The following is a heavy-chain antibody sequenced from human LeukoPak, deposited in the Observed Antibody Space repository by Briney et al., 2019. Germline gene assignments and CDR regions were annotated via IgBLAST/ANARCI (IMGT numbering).Heavy chain of an antibody. D-gene: IGHD3-3*01. CDR2: ISDDGSNK. CDR1: GFTFSSYD. J-gene: IGHJ6*02. CDR3: AKDWGGSYYYGMDV. Sequence: PGGSLRLSCAASGFTFSSYDVHWVRQAPGKGLEWVAVISDDGSNKYYADSVKGRFTISRDNSKNTLYLQMNSLRAEDTAVYYCAKDWGGSYYYGMDVWGQGTTVTVSS. V-gene: IGHV3-30*18.